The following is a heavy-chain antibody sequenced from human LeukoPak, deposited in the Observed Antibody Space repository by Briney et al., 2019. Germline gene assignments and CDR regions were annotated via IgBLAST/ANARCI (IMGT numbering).Heavy chain of an antibody. Sequence: GGSLRLSCAASGFTFSSYAMSWVRQAPGKGLEWVSVISGSGGSTYYADSVKGRFTISRDNSKNSLYLQMNSLRVEDTAVYYCAKGRSGSYYGSAEYFQHWGQGTLVTVSS. J-gene: IGHJ1*01. CDR3: AKGRSGSYYGSAEYFQH. CDR2: ISGSGGST. CDR1: GFTFSSYA. D-gene: IGHD1-26*01. V-gene: IGHV3-23*01.